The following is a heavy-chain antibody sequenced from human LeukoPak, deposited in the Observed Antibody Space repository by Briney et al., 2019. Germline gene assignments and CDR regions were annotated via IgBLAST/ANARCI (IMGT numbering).Heavy chain of an antibody. V-gene: IGHV6-1*01. CDR2: TYYRSKWYN. D-gene: IGHD3-9*01. J-gene: IGHJ4*02. CDR1: GDSVSSKSAA. Sequence: SQTLSLTCAISGDSVSSKSAAWNWIRQSPSRGLEWLGRTYYRSKWYNDYAVSVKSRISVNPGTTKYQFSLQLSSVTPEDTAVYYCARAYYDISTGYLDYWGQGTLVTVSP. CDR3: ARAYYDISTGYLDY.